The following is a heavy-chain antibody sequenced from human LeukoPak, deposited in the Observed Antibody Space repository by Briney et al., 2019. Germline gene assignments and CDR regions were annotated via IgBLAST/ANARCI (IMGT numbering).Heavy chain of an antibody. CDR3: ARYTGYSSSWYRTPGAFDI. CDR2: IIPIFGP. Sequence: ASVKVSCTASGGTFSTFPISWVRQAPGQGLEWIGGIIPIFGPNYAQKFQGRVTITADESTSTAYMELSSLRSEDTAVYYCARYTGYSSSWYRTPGAFDIWGQGTMVTVSS. CDR1: GGTFSTFP. J-gene: IGHJ3*02. D-gene: IGHD6-13*01. V-gene: IGHV1-69*13.